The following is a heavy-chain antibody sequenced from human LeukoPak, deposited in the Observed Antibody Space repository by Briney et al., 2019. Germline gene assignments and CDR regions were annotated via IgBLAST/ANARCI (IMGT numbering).Heavy chain of an antibody. J-gene: IGHJ3*02. CDR3: ARAGGAARRTTHRYAFDI. V-gene: IGHV4-59*01. CDR2: IYYSGST. D-gene: IGHD6-6*01. CDR1: GGSISSYY. Sequence: SETLSLTCTVSGGSISSYYWSWIRQPPGKGLEWIGYIYYSGSTDYNPSLKSRVTISVDTSKNQFSLKLSSVTAADTAVYYCARAGGAARRTTHRYAFDIWGQGTMVTVSS.